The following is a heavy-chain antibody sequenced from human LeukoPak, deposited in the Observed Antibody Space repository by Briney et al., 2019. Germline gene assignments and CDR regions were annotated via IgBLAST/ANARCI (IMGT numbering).Heavy chain of an antibody. D-gene: IGHD3-3*01. V-gene: IGHV4-34*01. Sequence: SETLSLTCTVSGGSISSYYWSWIRQPPGKGLEWIGEINHSGSTNYNPSLRSRVTISVDTSKNQFSLKLSSVTAADTAVYYCARGGKGSIFGVALYTWFDPWGQGALVTVSS. CDR2: INHSGST. CDR3: ARGGKGSIFGVALYTWFDP. J-gene: IGHJ5*02. CDR1: GGSISSYY.